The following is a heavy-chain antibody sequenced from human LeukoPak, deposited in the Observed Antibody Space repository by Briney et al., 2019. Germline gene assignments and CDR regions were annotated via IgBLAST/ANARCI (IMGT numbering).Heavy chain of an antibody. J-gene: IGHJ4*02. V-gene: IGHV3-15*01. Sequence: GGSLGLSCVASGFTFSNAWMSWVRQAPGKGLEWVGRIKSKTDGGTTDYAAPVKGRFTISRDDSKNTPYLQMNRLKTEDTAVYYSTTDKGDSSDYWGPGNLVTVSS. CDR2: IKSKTDGGTT. CDR3: TTDKGDSSDY. CDR1: GFTFSNAW.